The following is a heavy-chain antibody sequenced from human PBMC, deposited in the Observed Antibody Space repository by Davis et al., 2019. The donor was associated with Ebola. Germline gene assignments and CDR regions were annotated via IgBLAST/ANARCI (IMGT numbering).Heavy chain of an antibody. V-gene: IGHV3-74*01. CDR1: AFTLSSYW. Sequence: PGGSLRLSCAASAFTLSSYWMHWVRQAPGKGLVWVSHINGDGSSTSFADSVKGRFTISRDNAKNTLYLQMNSLRAEDTAVYYCAKDRQWLVLYYFDYWGQGTLVTVSS. CDR2: INGDGSST. CDR3: AKDRQWLVLYYFDY. J-gene: IGHJ4*02. D-gene: IGHD6-19*01.